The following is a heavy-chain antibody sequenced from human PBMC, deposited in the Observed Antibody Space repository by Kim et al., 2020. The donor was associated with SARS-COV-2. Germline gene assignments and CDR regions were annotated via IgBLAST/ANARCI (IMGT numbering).Heavy chain of an antibody. V-gene: IGHV5-51*01. Sequence: RNSPTSQGQVPISTDKSISTAYLQWSSLKASDTAMYYCARHEVGLDAFDIWGQGTMVTVSS. D-gene: IGHD1-26*01. J-gene: IGHJ3*02. CDR3: ARHEVGLDAFDI.